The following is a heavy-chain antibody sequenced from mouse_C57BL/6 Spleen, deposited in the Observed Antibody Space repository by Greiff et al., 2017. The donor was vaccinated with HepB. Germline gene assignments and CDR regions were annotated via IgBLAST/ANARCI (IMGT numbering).Heavy chain of an antibody. Sequence: VQLQQSGAELVRPGASVTLSCKASGYTFTDYEMHWVKQTPVHGLEWIGAIDPETGGTAYNQKFKGKAILTADKSSSTAYMELRSLTSEDSAVYYCTIWAYDYPYWGQGTTLTVSS. D-gene: IGHD2-4*01. CDR2: IDPETGGT. V-gene: IGHV1-15*01. J-gene: IGHJ2*01. CDR3: TIWAYDYPY. CDR1: GYTFTDYE.